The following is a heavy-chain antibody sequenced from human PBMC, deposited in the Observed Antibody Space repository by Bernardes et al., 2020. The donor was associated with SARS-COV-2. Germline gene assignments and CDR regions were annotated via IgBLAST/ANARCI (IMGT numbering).Heavy chain of an antibody. CDR3: AVGHSYGPYYFDY. V-gene: IGHV4-59*08. J-gene: IGHJ4*02. CDR1: GGSISSYY. CDR2: IYYSGST. Sequence: SETLSLTCTVSGGSISSYYWSWIRQPPGEGLEWIGYIYYSGSTNYNPSLKSRVTISVDRSKNQFSLKLSSVTAADTAVFYCAVGHSYGPYYFDYWGQGTLVTVSS. D-gene: IGHD5-18*01.